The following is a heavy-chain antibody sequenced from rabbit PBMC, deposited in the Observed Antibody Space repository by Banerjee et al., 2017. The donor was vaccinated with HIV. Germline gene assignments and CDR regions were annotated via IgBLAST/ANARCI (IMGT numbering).Heavy chain of an antibody. D-gene: IGHD4-1*01. J-gene: IGHJ4*01. V-gene: IGHV1S7*01. CDR2: IYTGSGNI. CDR3: ARVDSSGWGDFNL. Sequence: QLKESGGGLVQPGGSLKLSCKASGFDFSIYYMSWVRQAPGKGLEWIGYIYTGSGNIYYASWVNGRFTISSDNAQNTVDLQMNSLTAADTATYFCARVDSSGWGDFNLWGQGTLVTVS. CDR1: GFDFSIYY.